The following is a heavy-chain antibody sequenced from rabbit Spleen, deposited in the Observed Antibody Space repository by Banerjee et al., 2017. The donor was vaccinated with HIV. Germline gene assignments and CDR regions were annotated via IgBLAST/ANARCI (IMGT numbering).Heavy chain of an antibody. CDR2: IDIGSSGFT. CDR3: ARDLTGVIGWNFGW. D-gene: IGHD4-1*01. J-gene: IGHJ3*01. Sequence: QEQLVESGGGLVKPGASLTLTCTASGFSFSFNSYMCWVRQAPGKGLEWIACIDIGSSGFTYFASWAKGRFTFSKTSSTTVTLQVTSLTAADTATYFCARDLTGVIGWNFGWWGQGTLVTVS. V-gene: IGHV1S45*01. CDR1: GFSFSFNSY.